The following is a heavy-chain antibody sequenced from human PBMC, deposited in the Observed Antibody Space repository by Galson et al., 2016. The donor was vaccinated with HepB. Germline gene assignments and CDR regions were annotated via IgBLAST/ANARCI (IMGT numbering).Heavy chain of an antibody. CDR1: GFIVSSYH. CDR2: INSGGST. CDR3: ARDRQYSSSWPRRTYYYGMDV. J-gene: IGHJ6*02. V-gene: IGHV3-66*01. D-gene: IGHD6-13*01. Sequence: SLRLSCAASGFIVSSYHINWVRQAPGKGLEWVSLINSGGSTYYADSVKGRFTSSRDNSKNTVYLQMNSLRVEDMAVYYCARDRQYSSSWPRRTYYYGMDVWGQGTTVTVSS.